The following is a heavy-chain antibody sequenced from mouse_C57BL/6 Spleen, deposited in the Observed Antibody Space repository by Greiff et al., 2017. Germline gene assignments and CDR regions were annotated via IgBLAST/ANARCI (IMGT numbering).Heavy chain of an antibody. CDR1: GYTFTSYW. Sequence: VQLQQPGAELVRPGSSVKLSCKASGYTFTSYWMHWVKQRPIQGLEWIGNIDPSDSETHYNQKFKDKATLTVDKSSSTAYMQLSSLTSEDSAVYDCARGTYDGSMDYWGQGTSVTVSS. V-gene: IGHV1-52*01. J-gene: IGHJ4*01. D-gene: IGHD2-3*01. CDR2: IDPSDSET. CDR3: ARGTYDGSMDY.